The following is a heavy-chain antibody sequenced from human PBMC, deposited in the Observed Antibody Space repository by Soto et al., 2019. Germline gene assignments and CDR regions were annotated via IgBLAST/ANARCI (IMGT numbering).Heavy chain of an antibody. Sequence: QVQLVQSGAEVKKPGASVKVSCKASGYTFTSYGISWVRQAPGQGLEWMGWISAYNGNTNYAQKLQGRVTMTTDTSTSTADMELRSLRSDDTAVYYCARLGYCSSTSCYSLHYYYGMDVWGQGTTVTVSS. CDR1: GYTFTSYG. CDR2: ISAYNGNT. D-gene: IGHD2-2*02. V-gene: IGHV1-18*01. CDR3: ARLGYCSSTSCYSLHYYYGMDV. J-gene: IGHJ6*02.